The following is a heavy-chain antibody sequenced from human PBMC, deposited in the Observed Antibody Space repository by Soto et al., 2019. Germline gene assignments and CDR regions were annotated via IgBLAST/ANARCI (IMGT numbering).Heavy chain of an antibody. Sequence: EVQLLDSGGGLVQPGGSLRLSCAASGFTLSGYALTWVLQAPGKGLEWVSAISGGGDATFYADSVKGRFTISRDNSKNPLYLQMNPLRAEDTAVYYCARKVSGSTGRPDLWYFDLWGRGALVTVSS. CDR1: GFTLSGYA. CDR2: ISGGGDAT. J-gene: IGHJ2*01. CDR3: ARKVSGSTGRPDLWYFDL. V-gene: IGHV3-23*01. D-gene: IGHD3-10*01.